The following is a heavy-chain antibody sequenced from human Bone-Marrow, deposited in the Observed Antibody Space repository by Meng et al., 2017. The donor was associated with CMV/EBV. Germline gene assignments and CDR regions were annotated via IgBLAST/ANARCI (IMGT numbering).Heavy chain of an antibody. CDR2: ISSSSSYI. V-gene: IGHV3-21*01. CDR1: GFTFSSYS. J-gene: IGHJ4*02. Sequence: GGSLRLSCAASGFTFSSYSMNWVRQAPGKGLEWVSSISSSSSYIYYADSVKGRFTISRDNAKNSLYLQMNSLRAEDTAVYYCARLKHYYGSGSYYNGFDYWGQGTLVPVSS. D-gene: IGHD3-10*01. CDR3: ARLKHYYGSGSYYNGFDY.